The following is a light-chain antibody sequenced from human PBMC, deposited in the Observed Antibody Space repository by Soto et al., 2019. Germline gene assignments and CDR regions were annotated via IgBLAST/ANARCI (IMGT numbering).Light chain of an antibody. J-gene: IGLJ1*01. CDR1: KWGDKY. CDR3: QAWDSSTVV. Sequence: SYELTQPPSVSVSPGQTANITCSGDKWGDKYACWYQQKPGQSPVLVLYQDSKRPSGIPERFSGSNSGNTATLTISGTQAMDEADYYCQAWDSSTVVFGTGPKVTVL. V-gene: IGLV3-1*01. CDR2: QDS.